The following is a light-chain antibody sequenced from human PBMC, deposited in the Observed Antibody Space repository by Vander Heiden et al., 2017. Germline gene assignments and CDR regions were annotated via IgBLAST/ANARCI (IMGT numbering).Light chain of an antibody. CDR3: QQYGSSLWT. J-gene: IGKJ1*01. CDR2: GAS. V-gene: IGKV3-20*01. CDR1: QSVSSSY. Sequence: EIMLTQSPGTLSLSPGETATLSCRASQSVSSSYLAWYQQKPGQAPRLLIYGASSRATGIPDRSSGSGSGTDFTLTISRLEPEDFAVYYCQQYGSSLWTFGQGTKVEIK.